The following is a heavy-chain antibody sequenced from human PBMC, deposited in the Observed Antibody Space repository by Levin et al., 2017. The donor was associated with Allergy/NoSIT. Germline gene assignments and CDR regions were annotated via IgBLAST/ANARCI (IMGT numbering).Heavy chain of an antibody. D-gene: IGHD1-1*01. V-gene: IGHV5-51*01. Sequence: GGSLRLSCKGSGYSFTSYWIGWVRQMPGKGLEWMGIIYPGDSDTRYSPSFQGQVTISADKSISTAYLQWSSLKASDTAMYYCARTTNNWFDPWGQGTLVTVSS. CDR1: GYSFTSYW. CDR3: ARTTNNWFDP. CDR2: IYPGDSDT. J-gene: IGHJ5*02.